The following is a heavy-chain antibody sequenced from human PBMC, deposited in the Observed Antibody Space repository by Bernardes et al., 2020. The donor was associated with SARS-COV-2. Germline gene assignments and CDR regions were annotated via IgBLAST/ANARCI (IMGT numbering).Heavy chain of an antibody. CDR2: IKSKVHGGTT. Sequence: GGSLRLSCVASGFTFTTAWMTWFRQIPGKGLEWVGQIKSKVHGGTTTYAAPVKGRFDISREDSTNTVYLQMNGLTTDDSAVYYCHTGHQLGVFWGDYWGQGAPVTVSS. V-gene: IGHV3-15*01. CDR3: HTGHQLGVFWGDY. J-gene: IGHJ4*02. CDR1: GFTFTTAW. D-gene: IGHD7-27*01.